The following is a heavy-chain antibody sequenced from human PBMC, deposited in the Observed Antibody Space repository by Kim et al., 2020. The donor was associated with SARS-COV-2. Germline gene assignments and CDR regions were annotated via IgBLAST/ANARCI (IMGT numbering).Heavy chain of an antibody. Sequence: GGSLRLSCAASGFTFSSYAMSWVRQAPGKGLEWVSAISGSGGSTYYADSVKGRFTISRDNSKNTLYLQMNSLRAEDTAVYYCAKDIKSEMGSWYVGYYFDSWLQGSLVAFAS. J-gene: IGHJ4*02. V-gene: IGHV3-23*01. CDR3: AKDIKSEMGSWYVGYYFDS. CDR2: ISGSGGST. CDR1: GFTFSSYA. D-gene: IGHD6-13*01.